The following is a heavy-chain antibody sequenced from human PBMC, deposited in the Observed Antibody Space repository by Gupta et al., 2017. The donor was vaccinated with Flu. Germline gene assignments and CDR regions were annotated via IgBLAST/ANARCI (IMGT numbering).Heavy chain of an antibody. D-gene: IGHD3-22*01. J-gene: IGHJ6*03. CDR2: IKQDGSEK. Sequence: VRQAPGKGLEWVANIKQDGSEKYYVDSVKGRFTISRDNAKNSLYLQMNSLRAEDTAVYYCARDCYYDSSGYLHYYYYMDVWGKGTTVTVSS. V-gene: IGHV3-7*01. CDR3: ARDCYYDSSGYLHYYYYMDV.